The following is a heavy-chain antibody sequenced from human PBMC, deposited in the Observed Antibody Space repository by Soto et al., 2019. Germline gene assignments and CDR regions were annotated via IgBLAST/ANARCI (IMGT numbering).Heavy chain of an antibody. D-gene: IGHD3-16*01. V-gene: IGHV3-30-3*01. CDR1: GFTFSSYA. CDR3: ASSYAGGLGAFDI. J-gene: IGHJ3*02. CDR2: ISYDGSNK. Sequence: QVQLVASGGGVVQPGRSLRLSCAASGFTFSSYAMHWVRQAPGKGLEWVAVISYDGSNKYYADSVKGRFTISRDNSKNTLYLQMNSLRAEDTAVYYCASSYAGGLGAFDIWGQGTMVTVSS.